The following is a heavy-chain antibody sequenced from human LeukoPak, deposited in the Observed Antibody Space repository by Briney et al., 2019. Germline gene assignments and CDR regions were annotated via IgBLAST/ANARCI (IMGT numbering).Heavy chain of an antibody. CDR3: ARDDGYYGSGSSEVMDAFDI. D-gene: IGHD3-10*01. CDR1: GFTVSTNY. V-gene: IGHV3-66*01. CDR2: IYSGGNT. Sequence: GGSLRLSCAASGFTVSTNYMSWVRQAPGKGLEWVSIIYSGGNTYYADSVKGRFTISRDNSKNTLYLQMNSLRAEDTAVYYCARDDGYYGSGSSEVMDAFDIWGQGTMVTVSS. J-gene: IGHJ3*02.